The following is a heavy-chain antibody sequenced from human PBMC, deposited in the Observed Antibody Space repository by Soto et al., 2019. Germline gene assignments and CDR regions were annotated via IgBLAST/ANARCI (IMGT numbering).Heavy chain of an antibody. J-gene: IGHJ4*02. CDR3: TKDVTGDIGADF. CDR1: GFAFSNCA. CDR2: IKTSGDTT. Sequence: LRLSCAASGFAFSNCAMSWVRQAPGKGLEWVSTIKTSGDTTFYADPVKGRFTTSRDDSKNTLYLQMNSLRAEDTATYYCTKDVTGDIGADFWGQGTPVTVSS. D-gene: IGHD2-21*02. V-gene: IGHV3-23*05.